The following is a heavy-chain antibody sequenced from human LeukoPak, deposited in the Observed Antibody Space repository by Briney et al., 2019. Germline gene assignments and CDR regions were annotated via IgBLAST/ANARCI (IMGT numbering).Heavy chain of an antibody. V-gene: IGHV3-23*01. CDR3: ARSVHGTATGTGDDFDI. CDR1: GFTFSSYA. CDR2: ISGSGGST. D-gene: IGHD1-1*01. Sequence: GGSLRLSCAASGFTFSSYAMSWVRQAPGKGLEWVSAISGSGGSTYYADSVKGRFTISRDNSKNTLYLQMDSLRAEDTAVYYCARSVHGTATGTGDDFDIWGQGTMVTVSS. J-gene: IGHJ3*02.